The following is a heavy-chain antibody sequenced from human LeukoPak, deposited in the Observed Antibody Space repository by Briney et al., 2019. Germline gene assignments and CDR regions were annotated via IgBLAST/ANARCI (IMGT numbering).Heavy chain of an antibody. V-gene: IGHV3-7*03. CDR3: AKDKALRYSGYDWDLDY. Sequence: GGSLRLSCAASGFTFGSVWLHWVRRAPGQGLEWVANIKEDGSEKYYVDSVKGRFTISRDNAKNSLYLQMNSLRAEDTALYYCAKDKALRYSGYDWDLDYWGQGTLVIVSS. CDR1: GFTFGSVW. J-gene: IGHJ4*02. D-gene: IGHD5-12*01. CDR2: IKEDGSEK.